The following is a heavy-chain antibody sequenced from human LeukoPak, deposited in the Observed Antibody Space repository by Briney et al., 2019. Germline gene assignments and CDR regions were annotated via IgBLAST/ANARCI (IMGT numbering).Heavy chain of an antibody. CDR3: AKKFSYGSGAGDALDI. CDR2: ISYDGSLK. D-gene: IGHD3-10*01. Sequence: GGSLRLSRAAYGFTFSGFGMHWVRQAPGKGLEWVAVISYDGSLKHYLDSVKGRFTISRDNSKNTVVLQMDSLRVEDTAIYYCAKKFSYGSGAGDALDIWGHGTLVTVSS. V-gene: IGHV3-30*18. J-gene: IGHJ3*02. CDR1: GFTFSGFG.